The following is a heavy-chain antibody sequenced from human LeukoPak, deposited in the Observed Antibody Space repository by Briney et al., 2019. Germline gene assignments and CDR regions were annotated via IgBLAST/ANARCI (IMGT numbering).Heavy chain of an antibody. CDR2: ISAYNGNT. V-gene: IGHV1-18*01. CDR1: GYTFTSYG. D-gene: IGHD2-2*01. CDR3: AARSRRFDAFDI. Sequence: ASVKVSCKASGYTFTSYGISWVRQAPGQGLEWMGWISAYNGNTNYAQKLQGRVTMTTDTSTSTAYMELSSLRSEDTAVYYCAARSRRFDAFDIWGQGTMVTVSS. J-gene: IGHJ3*02.